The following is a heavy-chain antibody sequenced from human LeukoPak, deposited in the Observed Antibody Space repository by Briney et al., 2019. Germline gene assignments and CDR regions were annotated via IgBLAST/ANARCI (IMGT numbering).Heavy chain of an antibody. CDR3: AKVGYCSSTSCSVFDY. Sequence: GRSLRLSCAASGFTFDDYAMHWVRQAPGKGLEWVSGISWNSGSIGYADSVKGRFTISRDNSKNTLYLQMNSLRAEDTAVYYCAKVGYCSSTSCSVFDYWGQGTLVTVSS. J-gene: IGHJ4*02. D-gene: IGHD2-2*01. CDR2: ISWNSGSI. V-gene: IGHV3-9*01. CDR1: GFTFDDYA.